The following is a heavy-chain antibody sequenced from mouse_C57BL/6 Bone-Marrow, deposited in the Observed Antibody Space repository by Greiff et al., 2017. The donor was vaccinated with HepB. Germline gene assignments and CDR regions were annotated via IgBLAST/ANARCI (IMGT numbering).Heavy chain of an antibody. CDR1: GFSLTSYG. D-gene: IGHD1-1*01. CDR2: IWRGGST. V-gene: IGHV2-5*01. CDR3: AKRAVVALDWYFDV. J-gene: IGHJ1*03. Sequence: QVQLQQSGPGLVQPSQCLSITCTVSGFSLTSYGVHWVRQSPGKGLEWLGVIWRGGSTDYNAAFMSRLSITKDNSKSQVFFKMNSLQADDTAIYYGAKRAVVALDWYFDVWGTGTTVTVSS.